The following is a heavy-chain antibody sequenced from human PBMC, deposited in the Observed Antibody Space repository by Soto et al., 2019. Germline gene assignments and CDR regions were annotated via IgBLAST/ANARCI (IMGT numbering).Heavy chain of an antibody. D-gene: IGHD1-20*01. CDR2: ISAYNGHT. CDR1: GYTFTIYG. Sequence: RASVKVSCKTFGYTFTIYGISWVRQAPGQGLEWMGWISAYNGHTNYAQKLQGRVTMTMDTSRNTAFMELRGLRSDDTAVYYCARADTLTGTTQYYFDYWGQGTLVTVSS. J-gene: IGHJ4*01. V-gene: IGHV1-18*01. CDR3: ARADTLTGTTQYYFDY.